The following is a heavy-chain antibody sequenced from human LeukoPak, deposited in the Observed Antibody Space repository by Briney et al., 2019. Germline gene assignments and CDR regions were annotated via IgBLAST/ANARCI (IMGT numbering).Heavy chain of an antibody. CDR3: AREVIAQGRDYFDY. CDR1: GGSISSYY. J-gene: IGHJ4*02. CDR2: IYYSGST. V-gene: IGHV4-59*01. Sequence: SETLSLTCTVSGGSISSYYWSWIRQPPGKGLEWIGHIYYSGSTNYNPSLKSRLTMSLDTSKNQFSLKLSSVTAADTAVYYCAREVIAQGRDYFDYWGQGALVTVSS. D-gene: IGHD3-10*01.